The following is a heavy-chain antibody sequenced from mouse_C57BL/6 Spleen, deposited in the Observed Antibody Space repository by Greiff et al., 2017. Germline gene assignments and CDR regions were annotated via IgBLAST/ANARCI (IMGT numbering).Heavy chain of an antibody. CDR1: GYTFTGYW. J-gene: IGHJ2*01. CDR3: ARRDYGSSYEGYFDY. Sequence: VKLQESGAELMKPGASVKLSCKATGYTFTGYWIEWVKQRPGHGLEWIGEILPGSGSTNYNEKFKGKATFTADKSSNTAYMQLSSLKTEDSAIYYCARRDYGSSYEGYFDYWGQGTTLTVSS. V-gene: IGHV1-9*01. D-gene: IGHD1-1*01. CDR2: ILPGSGST.